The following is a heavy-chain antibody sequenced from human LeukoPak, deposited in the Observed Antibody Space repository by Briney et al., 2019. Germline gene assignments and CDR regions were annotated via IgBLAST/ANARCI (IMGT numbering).Heavy chain of an antibody. CDR2: IIPIFGTA. V-gene: IGHV1-69*13. D-gene: IGHD3-22*01. J-gene: IGHJ6*02. CDR1: GGTFSSYA. CDR3: ARRSSGYYYYYYYGMDV. Sequence: SVKVSCKASGGTFSSYAISWVRQAPGQGLEWMGGIIPIFGTANYAQKFQGRVTITADESTSTAYMELSSLRSEDTAVYYCARRSSGYYYYYYYGMDVWGQGTTVTVSS.